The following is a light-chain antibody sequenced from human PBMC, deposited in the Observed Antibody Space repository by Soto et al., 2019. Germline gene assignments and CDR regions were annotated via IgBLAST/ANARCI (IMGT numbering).Light chain of an antibody. CDR2: DVS. CDR1: SSDVGGYNY. J-gene: IGLJ1*01. CDR3: CSYTSSSAPNYV. V-gene: IGLV2-14*01. Sequence: QSELTQPASVSGSHGQSITISCTGTSSDVGGYNYVSWYQQHPGKAPKLMIYDVSDRPSGVSNRFSGSKSGNTASLTISGLQAEDEADYYCCSYTSSSAPNYVFGIGTKVTVL.